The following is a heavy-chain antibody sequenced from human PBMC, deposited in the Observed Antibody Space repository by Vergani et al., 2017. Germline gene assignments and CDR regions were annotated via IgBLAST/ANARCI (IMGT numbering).Heavy chain of an antibody. Sequence: EVQLVESGGGLVKPGGSLRLSCAASGFTFSSYSMNWVRQAPGKGLEWVSFISGSGVTTDYADSVKGRFTTSRDNSKNTLYVQMNSLRAEDTAVYYCAKGMYYYDSRWGQGTLVTVSS. J-gene: IGHJ4*02. CDR1: GFTFSSYS. D-gene: IGHD3-22*01. V-gene: IGHV3-23*04. CDR2: ISGSGVTT. CDR3: AKGMYYYDSR.